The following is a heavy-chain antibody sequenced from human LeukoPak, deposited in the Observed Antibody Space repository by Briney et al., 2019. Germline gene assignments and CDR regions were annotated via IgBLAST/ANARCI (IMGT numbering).Heavy chain of an antibody. J-gene: IGHJ6*02. CDR1: GFTFSSYG. D-gene: IGHD3-10*01. V-gene: IGHV3-30*18. CDR2: ISYDGSNK. CDR3: AKVYGSGPPVYYYYYGMDV. Sequence: PGGSLRLSCAASGFTFSSYGMHWVRQAPGKGLEWVAVISYDGSNKYYADSVKGRFTISRGNSKNTLYLQMNSLRAEDTAVYYCAKVYGSGPPVYYYYYGMDVWGQGTTVTVSS.